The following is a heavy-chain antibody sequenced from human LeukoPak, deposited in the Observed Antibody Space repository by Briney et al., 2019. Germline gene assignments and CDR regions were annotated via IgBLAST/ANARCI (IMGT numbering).Heavy chain of an antibody. Sequence: GGSLRLSCAASGFTVSSSYMSWVRQAPGKGLEWVSVIYSGGSTYYADSVKGRFTISRDNSKNTLYLQMNSLRAEDTAVYYCARTGKYSSGWYYFDYWGQGTLVTVSS. J-gene: IGHJ4*02. CDR1: GFTVSSSY. CDR2: IYSGGST. CDR3: ARTGKYSSGWYYFDY. V-gene: IGHV3-53*01. D-gene: IGHD6-19*01.